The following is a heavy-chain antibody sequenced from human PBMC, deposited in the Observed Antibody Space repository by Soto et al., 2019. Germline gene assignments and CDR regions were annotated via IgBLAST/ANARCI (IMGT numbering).Heavy chain of an antibody. V-gene: IGHV3-23*01. Sequence: GGSLRLSCAASGFTFSSYAMSWVRQAPGKGLEWVSAISGSGGSTYYADSVKGRFTISRDNSKNTLYLQMNSLRAEDTAVYYCAKDRVMITFGGVIVRINDAFDIWGQGTMVTVSS. CDR3: AKDRVMITFGGVIVRINDAFDI. D-gene: IGHD3-16*02. J-gene: IGHJ3*02. CDR1: GFTFSSYA. CDR2: ISGSGGST.